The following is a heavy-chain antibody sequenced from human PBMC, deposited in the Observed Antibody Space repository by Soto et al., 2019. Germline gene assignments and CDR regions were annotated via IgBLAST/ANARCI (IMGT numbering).Heavy chain of an antibody. CDR3: ARDWFDGARHFDY. CDR1: GYTFTSYY. V-gene: IGHV1-46*01. J-gene: IGHJ4*02. Sequence: GASVKVSCKASGYTFTSYYMHWVRQAPGQGLEWMGIINPSGGSTSYAQKLQGRVTMSRDTSTSTVYMELSSLRSEDTAVYYCARDWFDGARHFDYWGQGTLVTVSS. D-gene: IGHD3-10*01. CDR2: INPSGGST.